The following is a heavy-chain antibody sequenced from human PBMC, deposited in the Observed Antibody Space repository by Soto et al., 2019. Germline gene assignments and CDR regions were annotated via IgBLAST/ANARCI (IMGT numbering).Heavy chain of an antibody. Sequence: GGSLRLSCAASGFTFSSYSMNWVRQAPGKGLEWVSPISSSSSYIYYADSVKGRFTISRDNAKNSLYLQMNSLRAEDTAVYYCARDGYCGGDCYSGYWGQGTLVTVSS. J-gene: IGHJ4*02. CDR1: GFTFSSYS. D-gene: IGHD2-21*02. CDR2: ISSSSSYI. CDR3: ARDGYCGGDCYSGY. V-gene: IGHV3-21*01.